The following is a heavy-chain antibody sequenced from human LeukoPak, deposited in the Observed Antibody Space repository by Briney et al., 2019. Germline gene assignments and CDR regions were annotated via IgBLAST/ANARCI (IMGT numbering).Heavy chain of an antibody. J-gene: IGHJ4*02. D-gene: IGHD5-12*01. CDR1: GFTFSNYG. CDR3: AKGGTALDY. V-gene: IGHV3-30*02. CDR2: IRYDGSNK. Sequence: GGSLRLSCAASGFTFSNYGMHWVRQAPGQGLEWVTFIRYDGSNKCYADSVKGRFTISRDNSKNTLYLQMNSLRAEDTAMYYCAKGGTALDYWGQGTLVTVSS.